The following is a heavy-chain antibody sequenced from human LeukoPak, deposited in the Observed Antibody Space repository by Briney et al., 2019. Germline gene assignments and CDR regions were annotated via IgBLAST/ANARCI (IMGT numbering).Heavy chain of an antibody. CDR2: ISYDGSNK. D-gene: IGHD3-10*01. CDR1: GFTFSSYA. V-gene: IGHV3-30-3*01. CDR3: AKAPDYYGSGSPVY. J-gene: IGHJ4*02. Sequence: GGSLRLSCAASGFTFSSYAMHWVRQAPGKGLEWVAVISYDGSNKYYADSVKGRFTISRDNSKNTLYLQMNSLRAEDTAVYYCAKAPDYYGSGSPVYWGQGTLVTVSS.